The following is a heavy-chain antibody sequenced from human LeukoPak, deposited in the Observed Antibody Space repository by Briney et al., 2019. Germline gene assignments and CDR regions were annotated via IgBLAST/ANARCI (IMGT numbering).Heavy chain of an antibody. V-gene: IGHV1-46*01. CDR2: INPSGGST. Sequence: ASVKVSCKASGYTFTGYYMHWVRQAPGQGLEWMGIINPSGGSTTYAQKFQDRVTMTRDTATSTIYMELSSLTSEDTAVYYCARAPRGMYGDSNWFDPWGQGTLVTVSS. J-gene: IGHJ5*02. CDR1: GYTFTGYY. CDR3: ARAPRGMYGDSNWFDP. D-gene: IGHD4-17*01.